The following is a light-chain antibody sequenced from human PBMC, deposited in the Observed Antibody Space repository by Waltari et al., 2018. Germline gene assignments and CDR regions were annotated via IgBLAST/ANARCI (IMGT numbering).Light chain of an antibody. CDR3: QQYYSNPQT. V-gene: IGKV4-1*01. CDR2: WAS. Sequence: DIVMTQSPDSLAVSLGERANINCKSSQSVLYSSNNKDYLAWYQQKPGQPPKLLIYWASIRESGVPDRFSGSGSGTDFTLTISSLQAEDVAVYYCQQYYSNPQTFGQGTKLEIK. CDR1: QSVLYSSNNKDY. J-gene: IGKJ2*01.